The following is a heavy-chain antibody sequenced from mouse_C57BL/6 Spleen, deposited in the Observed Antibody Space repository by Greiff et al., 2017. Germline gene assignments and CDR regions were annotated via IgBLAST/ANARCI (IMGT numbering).Heavy chain of an antibody. CDR3: ARQKDGYYNY. CDR2: ISGGGGNT. V-gene: IGHV5-9*01. J-gene: IGHJ2*01. D-gene: IGHD2-3*01. CDR1: GFTFSSYT. Sequence: EVKVVESGGGLVKPGGSLKLSCAASGFTFSSYTMSWVRQTPEKRLEWVATISGGGGNTYYPDSVKGRFTISRDNAKNTLYLQMSSLRSEDTALYYCARQKDGYYNYWGQGTTLTGSS.